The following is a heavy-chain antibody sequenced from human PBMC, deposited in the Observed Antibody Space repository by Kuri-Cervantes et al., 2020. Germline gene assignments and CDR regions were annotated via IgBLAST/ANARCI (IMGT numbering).Heavy chain of an antibody. D-gene: IGHD4-17*01. Sequence: SVKVSCKASEGTFSSYAISWVRQAPGQGLEWMGGIIPIFGTANYAQKFQGRVTITADKSTSTAYMELSSLRSEDTAVYYCARDIGLRGLPGVGLFFDYWGQGTLVTVSS. CDR2: IIPIFGTA. CDR1: EGTFSSYA. V-gene: IGHV1-69*06. J-gene: IGHJ4*02. CDR3: ARDIGLRGLPGVGLFFDY.